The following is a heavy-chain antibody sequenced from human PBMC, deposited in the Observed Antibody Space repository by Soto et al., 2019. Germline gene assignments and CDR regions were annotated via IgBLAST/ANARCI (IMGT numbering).Heavy chain of an antibody. V-gene: IGHV3-23*01. J-gene: IGHJ6*02. CDR3: AKSLETFYYGLDV. CDR1: GFTFDGYT. Sequence: GGSLRLSCAASGFTFDGYTMNWVRQAPGKGLEWVAGVRGSGSPAYYADSVKGRFTISRDNSKNTLYLQVNSLRTEDTAIYYCAKSLETFYYGLDVWGQGTTVTVSS. CDR2: VRGSGSPA. D-gene: IGHD1-1*01.